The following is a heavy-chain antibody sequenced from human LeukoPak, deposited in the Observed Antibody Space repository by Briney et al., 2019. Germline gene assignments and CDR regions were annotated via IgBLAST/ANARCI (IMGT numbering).Heavy chain of an antibody. CDR2: IGGSGDST. V-gene: IGHV3-23*01. D-gene: IGHD5-12*01. CDR1: GFTFSIYA. Sequence: GGSLRLSCSASGFTFSIYAMNWVRQAPGKGLEWVSSIGGSGDSTYYADSVKGRFTISRDTSKNTLYLRMNSLRAEDTAIYYCAKHQRGGYDSPSHYWGQGTLVTVSS. CDR3: AKHQRGGYDSPSHY. J-gene: IGHJ4*02.